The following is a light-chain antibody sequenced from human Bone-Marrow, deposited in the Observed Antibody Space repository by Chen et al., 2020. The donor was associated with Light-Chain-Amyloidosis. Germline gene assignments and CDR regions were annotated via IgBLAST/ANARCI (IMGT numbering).Light chain of an antibody. J-gene: IGLJ2*01. V-gene: IGLV2-23*02. Sequence: QSALTQPASVSGSPGQSITISCTGTSSDIGGYDHVSWFQKNPGKAPKLMVFGATQRPSGVSPRFSGSKSGITAYLPISGRQAAAEADYFCSSYAGSATFALFGGGTSLTVL. CDR1: SSDIGGYDH. CDR3: SSYAGSATFAL. CDR2: GAT.